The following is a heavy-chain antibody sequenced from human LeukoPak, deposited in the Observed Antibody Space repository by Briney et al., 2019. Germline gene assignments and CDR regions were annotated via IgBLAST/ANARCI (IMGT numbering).Heavy chain of an antibody. V-gene: IGHV4-59*01. Sequence: PSETLSLTCTVSGGSISSYYWSWIRQPPGKGLEWIGYIYYSGSTNYNPSLKSRVTISVDTSKNQFSLKLSSVTAADTAVYYCARGGVPSYDFWNAASWFDPWGQGTLVTVSS. CDR1: GGSISSYY. D-gene: IGHD3-3*01. CDR3: ARGGVPSYDFWNAASWFDP. CDR2: IYYSGST. J-gene: IGHJ5*02.